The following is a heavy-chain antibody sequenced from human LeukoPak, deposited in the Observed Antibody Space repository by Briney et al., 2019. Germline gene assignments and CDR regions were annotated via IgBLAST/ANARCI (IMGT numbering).Heavy chain of an antibody. V-gene: IGHV3-30*18. Sequence: PGRSLRLSCAASGFTFSSYGMHWVRQAPGKGLEWEAVISYDGSNKYYADSVKGRFTISRDNSKNTLYLQMNSLRAEDTAVYYCAKDGGYCSGGSCGISFDYWGQGSLVTVSS. D-gene: IGHD2-15*01. CDR2: ISYDGSNK. J-gene: IGHJ4*02. CDR3: AKDGGYCSGGSCGISFDY. CDR1: GFTFSSYG.